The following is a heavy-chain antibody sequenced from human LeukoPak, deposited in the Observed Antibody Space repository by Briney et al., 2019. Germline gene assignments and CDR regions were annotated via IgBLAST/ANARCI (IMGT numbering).Heavy chain of an antibody. V-gene: IGHV3-30*18. CDR2: ISYDGSNK. CDR1: GFTFSSYG. CDR3: AKDREQLALFLFDY. Sequence: GGSLRLSCAASGFTFSSYGMHWVRQARGKGLEWVAVISYDGSNKYYADSVKGRFTISRDNSKNTLYLQMNSLRAEDTAVYYCAKDREQLALFLFDYWGQGTLVTVSS. D-gene: IGHD6-13*01. J-gene: IGHJ4*02.